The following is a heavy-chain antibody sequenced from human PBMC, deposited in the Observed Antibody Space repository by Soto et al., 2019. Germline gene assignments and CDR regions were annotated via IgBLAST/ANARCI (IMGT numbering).Heavy chain of an antibody. D-gene: IGHD4-17*01. Sequence: SVKVSCKASGGTFSTYTITWVRQAPGQGLEWMGRIIPIIGIINYAQKFQGRVTISADTFASTAYMELSRLRSDDTALYYCASESYGGEFDYWGQGTLVTVSS. CDR3: ASESYGGEFDY. CDR2: IIPIIGII. V-gene: IGHV1-69*02. J-gene: IGHJ4*02. CDR1: GGTFSTYT.